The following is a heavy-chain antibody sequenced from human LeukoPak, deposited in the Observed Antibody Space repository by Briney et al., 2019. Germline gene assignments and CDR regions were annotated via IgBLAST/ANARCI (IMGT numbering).Heavy chain of an antibody. CDR3: ARWAAKDYYDSSGPSNDAFDI. J-gene: IGHJ3*02. V-gene: IGHV3-53*01. D-gene: IGHD3-22*01. CDR1: GFTVSSNY. Sequence: GGSLRLSCAASGFTVSSNYMSWVRQAPGKGLEWVSVIYSGGSTYYADSVKGRFTISRDNSKNTLYLQMNSLRAEDTAVYYCARWAAKDYYDSSGPSNDAFDIWGQGTMVTVSS. CDR2: IYSGGST.